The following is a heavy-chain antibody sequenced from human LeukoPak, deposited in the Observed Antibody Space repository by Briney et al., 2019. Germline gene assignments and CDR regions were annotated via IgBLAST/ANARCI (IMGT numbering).Heavy chain of an antibody. D-gene: IGHD3-3*01. CDR3: ARAPYYDFWSGYYTAYWYFDL. V-gene: IGHV4-59*01. CDR2: IYYSGST. CDR1: GGSISSYY. J-gene: IGHJ2*01. Sequence: SETLSLTCTVSGGSISSYYWSWIRHPPGKGLEWIGYIYYSGSTNYNPSLKSRVTISVDTSKNQFALKLSSVTAADTAVYYCARAPYYDFWSGYYTAYWYFDLWGRGTLVTVSS.